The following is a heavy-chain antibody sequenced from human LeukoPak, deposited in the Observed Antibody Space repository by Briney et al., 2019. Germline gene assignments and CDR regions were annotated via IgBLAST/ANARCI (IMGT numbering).Heavy chain of an antibody. D-gene: IGHD2-21*02. Sequence: GGSLRLSCAASGFTFSNAWMSWVRQAPEKGLEWVGRIKSKTDGGTTDYAAPVKGRFTISRDDSKNTLYLQMNSLKTEDTAVYYCTTVPLYCGGDCYLDYWGQGTLVTVSS. V-gene: IGHV3-15*01. CDR2: IKSKTDGGTT. J-gene: IGHJ4*02. CDR3: TTVPLYCGGDCYLDY. CDR1: GFTFSNAW.